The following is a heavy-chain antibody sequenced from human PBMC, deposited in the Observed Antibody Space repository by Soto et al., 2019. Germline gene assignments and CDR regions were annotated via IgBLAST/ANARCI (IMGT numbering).Heavy chain of an antibody. J-gene: IGHJ5*02. D-gene: IGHD2-15*01. CDR1: GGTFSSYA. CDR2: IIPIFGTA. CDR3: ARQGVAAIGGPWDWFDP. Sequence: QVQLVQSGAEVQKPGSSVKVSCKASGGTFSSYAISWVRQAPGQGLEWMGGIIPIFGTANYAQKFQGRVTITADESTSTAYMELSSLRSEDTAVYYCARQGVAAIGGPWDWFDPWGQGTLVTVSS. V-gene: IGHV1-69*01.